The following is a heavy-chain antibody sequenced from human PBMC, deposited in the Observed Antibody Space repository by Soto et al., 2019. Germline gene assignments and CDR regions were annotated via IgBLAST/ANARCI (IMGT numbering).Heavy chain of an antibody. CDR1: GFTFNNYA. Sequence: EVQLLESGGGLVQPGGSLRLSCAASGFTFNNYAMTWVRQPPGKGLECVSAISGGGDTTSYVDSVKGRFTVSRDGSKNTLYLQMSSLRAEDTALYYCAKGRGGSGSLTPRVDFWGQGTLVTVSS. D-gene: IGHD3-10*01. CDR3: AKGRGGSGSLTPRVDF. J-gene: IGHJ4*02. CDR2: ISGGGDTT. V-gene: IGHV3-23*01.